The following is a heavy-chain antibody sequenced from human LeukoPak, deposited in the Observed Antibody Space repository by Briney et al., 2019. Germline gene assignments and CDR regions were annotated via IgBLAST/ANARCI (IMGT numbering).Heavy chain of an antibody. V-gene: IGHV4-34*01. CDR2: INHSGST. CDR1: GGSFSGYY. Sequence: SETLSLTCAVYGGSFSGYYWSWIRQPPGKGLEWIGEINHSGSTNYNPSLKSRVTISVDTSKNQFSLKLSSVTAADTAVYYCARVLRYCSSTSCYLPFNVWGKGPTVTVSS. J-gene: IGHJ6*04. CDR3: ARVLRYCSSTSCYLPFNV. D-gene: IGHD2-2*01.